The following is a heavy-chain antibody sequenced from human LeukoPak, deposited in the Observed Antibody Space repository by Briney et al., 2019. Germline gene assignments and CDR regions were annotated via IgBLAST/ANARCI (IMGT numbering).Heavy chain of an antibody. CDR1: GFTFSSYA. D-gene: IGHD3-3*01. CDR2: ISGSGGST. Sequence: PGGSLRLSCAASGFTFSSYAMSWFRQAPGKGLEWVSAISGSGGSTYYADSVKGRFTISRDNSKNTLYLQMNSLRAEDTAVYYCAKERWTIFGVVGGGYDYWGQGTLVTVSS. V-gene: IGHV3-23*01. J-gene: IGHJ4*02. CDR3: AKERWTIFGVVGGGYDY.